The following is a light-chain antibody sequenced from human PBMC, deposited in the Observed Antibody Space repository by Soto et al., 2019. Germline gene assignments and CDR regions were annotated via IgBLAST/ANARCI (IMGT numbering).Light chain of an antibody. CDR2: DVS. V-gene: IGLV2-14*01. CDR3: SSYTSSSAPYA. J-gene: IGLJ1*01. Sequence: QSVLTQPASVSGSPGQSITISCTGTSSDVGGYNYVSWYQQHPGKAPKLMIYDVSIRPSGVSNRFSGSKSGNTASLTISGFQAEDEADYYCSSYTSSSAPYAFGTGTKVTVL. CDR1: SSDVGGYNY.